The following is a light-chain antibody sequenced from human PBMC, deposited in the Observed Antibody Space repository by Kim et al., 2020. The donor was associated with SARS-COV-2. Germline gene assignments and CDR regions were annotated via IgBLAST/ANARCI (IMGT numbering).Light chain of an antibody. V-gene: IGKV1-5*01. Sequence: GDRVTITCRASESISTWLAWYQQKPGKAPKLLIYDASNLQSGVPSRFSGSGSGTKFTLTISSLQPDDFATYYCQQYNSYWTFGQGTKVDIK. J-gene: IGKJ1*01. CDR1: ESISTW. CDR2: DAS. CDR3: QQYNSYWT.